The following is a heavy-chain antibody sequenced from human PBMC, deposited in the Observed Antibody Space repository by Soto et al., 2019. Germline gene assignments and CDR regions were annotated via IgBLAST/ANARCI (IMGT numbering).Heavy chain of an antibody. Sequence: GASVKVSCKASGYTFTGYYMHWVRQAPGQGLEWMGWINPNSGNTNYAQKLQGRVTMTTDTSTSTVYMELSSLRSEDTAVYYCARGISTTRYYYYYGMDVWGQGTTVTVSS. CDR2: INPNSGNT. V-gene: IGHV1-2*02. CDR3: ARGISTTRYYYYYGMDV. CDR1: GYTFTGYY. D-gene: IGHD2-2*01. J-gene: IGHJ6*02.